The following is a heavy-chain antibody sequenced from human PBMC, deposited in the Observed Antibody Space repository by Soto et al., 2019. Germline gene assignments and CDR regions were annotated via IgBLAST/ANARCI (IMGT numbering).Heavy chain of an antibody. V-gene: IGHV3-48*03. CDR2: ISSSGSTI. Sequence: GGSLRLSCAASGFTFSSYEMNWVRQAPGKRLEWVSYISSSGSTIYQADSVRGRFTVSRDNAKNSLYLQMNSLRVEDTAVYFCARAPPDIVMVVGETPGYYGMDVWGQGTTVTVSS. CDR1: GFTFSSYE. D-gene: IGHD2-15*01. J-gene: IGHJ6*02. CDR3: ARAPPDIVMVVGETPGYYGMDV.